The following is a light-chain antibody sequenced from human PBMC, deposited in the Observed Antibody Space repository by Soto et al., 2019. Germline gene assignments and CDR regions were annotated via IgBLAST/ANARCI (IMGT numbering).Light chain of an antibody. Sequence: EIVLTQSPDTLSLSPGQRATLSCRASQSVSSSYLAWYQQKPGQAPRLLIYGASSRATGIPDRFSGSGSGTDFTLTISRLEPEDFAVYYCQQYGSSPFTFVPGTKVDIK. CDR3: QQYGSSPFT. J-gene: IGKJ3*01. CDR1: QSVSSSY. CDR2: GAS. V-gene: IGKV3-20*01.